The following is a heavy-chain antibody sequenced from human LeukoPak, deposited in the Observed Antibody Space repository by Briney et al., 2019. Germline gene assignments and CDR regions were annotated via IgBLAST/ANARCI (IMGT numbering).Heavy chain of an antibody. CDR3: ARLNRSSSLSYYFDY. J-gene: IGHJ4*02. V-gene: IGHV1-2*02. CDR1: GYTFTGYY. CDR2: INPNSGGT. Sequence: ASVKVSCKASGYTFTGYYMHWVRQAPGQGLEWMGWINPNSGGTNYAQKFQGRVTMTRDTSISTAYMELSRLRSDDTAVYYCARLNRSSSLSYYFDYWGQGTLVTVSS. D-gene: IGHD6-6*01.